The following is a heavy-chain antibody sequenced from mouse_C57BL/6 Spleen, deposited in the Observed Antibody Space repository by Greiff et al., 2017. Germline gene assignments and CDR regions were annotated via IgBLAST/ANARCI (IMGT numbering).Heavy chain of an antibody. CDR3: ARGHDGYYDY. CDR2: ISYDGSN. D-gene: IGHD2-3*01. CDR1: GYSITSGYY. Sequence: EVQLQQSGPGLVKPSQSLSLTCSVTGYSITSGYYWNWIRQFPGNKLEWMGYISYDGSNNYNPSLKNRISITRDTSKNQFFLKLNSVTTEDTATYDCARGHDGYYDYWGQGTTLTVSS. V-gene: IGHV3-6*01. J-gene: IGHJ2*01.